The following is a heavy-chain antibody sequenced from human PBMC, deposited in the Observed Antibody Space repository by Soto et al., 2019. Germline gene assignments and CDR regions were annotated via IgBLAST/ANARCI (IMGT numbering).Heavy chain of an antibody. CDR2: IIPIFGTA. D-gene: IGHD6-6*01. V-gene: IGHV1-69*01. Sequence: QVQLVQSGAEVKKPGSSVKVSCKASGGTFSSYAISWVRQAPGQGLEWMGGIIPIFGTANYAQKFKGRVTITADESTSSAYMELSSLRSEDTAVYYCARDLARYSSSSTAFDIWGQGKMVTVSS. CDR1: GGTFSSYA. CDR3: ARDLARYSSSSTAFDI. J-gene: IGHJ3*02.